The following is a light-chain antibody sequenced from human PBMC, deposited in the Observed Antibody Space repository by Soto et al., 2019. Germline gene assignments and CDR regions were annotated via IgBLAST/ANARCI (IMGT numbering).Light chain of an antibody. V-gene: IGKV4-1*01. Sequence: DIVMTQSPDSLAMSLGERATINCKSSQSILANCNNQNCLAWYQHKPGQPPKMLILWASTRESGVPDRFSGSGSGTDFTLTISTLQAGDSAVYYCQNFFSPPFPFGQGTMLEIK. CDR2: WAS. J-gene: IGKJ2*01. CDR1: QSILANCNNQNC. CDR3: QNFFSPPFP.